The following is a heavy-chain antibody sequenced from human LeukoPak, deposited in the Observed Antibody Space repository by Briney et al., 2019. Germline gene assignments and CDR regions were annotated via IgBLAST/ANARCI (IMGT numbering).Heavy chain of an antibody. J-gene: IGHJ6*02. CDR3: AKERSIVGALYYYGMDV. Sequence: PGGSLRLSCAASGFTFSSSGMNWVRQAPGKGLEWVAVISYDGSNKYYADSVKGRFTISRDNSKNTLYLQMNSLRAEDTAVYYCAKERSIVGALYYYGMDVWGQGTTVTVSS. CDR2: ISYDGSNK. V-gene: IGHV3-30*18. D-gene: IGHD1-26*01. CDR1: GFTFSSSG.